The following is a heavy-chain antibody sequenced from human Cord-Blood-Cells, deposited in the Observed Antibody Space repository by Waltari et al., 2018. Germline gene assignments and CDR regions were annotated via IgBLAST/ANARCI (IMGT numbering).Heavy chain of an antibody. CDR1: GYSFTSYW. CDR2: IDPGDSDT. D-gene: IGHD3-22*01. J-gene: IGHJ4*02. Sequence: EVQLVQSGAEVKKPGESLKISCKGSGYSFTSYWIGWVRQMPGKGLEWMGIIDPGDSDTRYSPSFQGQVTISADKSISTAYLQWSSLKASDTAMYYCARFTYYYDSSGYYFDYWGQGTLVTVSS. V-gene: IGHV5-51*01. CDR3: ARFTYYYDSSGYYFDY.